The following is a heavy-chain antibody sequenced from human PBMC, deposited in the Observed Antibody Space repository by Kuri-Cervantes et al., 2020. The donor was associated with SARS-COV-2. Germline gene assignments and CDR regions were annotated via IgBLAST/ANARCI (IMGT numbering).Heavy chain of an antibody. J-gene: IGHJ4*02. CDR3: ARMNTAMALDY. Sequence: SGPTLVKPTQTLALTCTFSGFSLNTSGMCVCWIRQPPGKALEWLARVDWDDDKYYSTSLKTRLTISKDTSKNQVVLTMTNMDPVDTATYYCARMNTAMALDYWGQGTLVTVSS. CDR1: GFSLNTSGMC. D-gene: IGHD5-18*01. CDR2: VDWDDDK. V-gene: IGHV2-70*11.